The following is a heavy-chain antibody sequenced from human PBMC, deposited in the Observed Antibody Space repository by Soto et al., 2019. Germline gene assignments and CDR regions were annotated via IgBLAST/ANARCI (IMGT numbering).Heavy chain of an antibody. CDR3: ARGVMKYYYYYMDV. Sequence: SETLSLTCTVSGGSISSYYWSWIRQPPGKGLEWIGYIYYSGSTNYSPSLKSRVTISIDTSKNQFSLKLNSVTAADTAVYYCARGVMKYYYYYMDVWDKGTTVTVSS. CDR1: GGSISSYY. V-gene: IGHV4-59*08. CDR2: IYYSGST. D-gene: IGHD2-21*01. J-gene: IGHJ6*03.